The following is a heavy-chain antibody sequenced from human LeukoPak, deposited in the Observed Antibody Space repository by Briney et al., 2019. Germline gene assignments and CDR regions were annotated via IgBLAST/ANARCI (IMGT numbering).Heavy chain of an antibody. D-gene: IGHD2-15*01. CDR1: GGSISSYC. V-gene: IGHV4-59*01. J-gene: IGHJ4*02. CDR3: AREEYCSGGSCFGY. CDR2: IYYSGST. Sequence: SETLSLTCTVSGGSISSYCWSWIRQPPGKGLEWIGYIYYSGSTNYNPSLKSRVTISVDTSKNQFSLKLSSVTAADTAVYYCAREEYCSGGSCFGYWGQGTLVTVSS.